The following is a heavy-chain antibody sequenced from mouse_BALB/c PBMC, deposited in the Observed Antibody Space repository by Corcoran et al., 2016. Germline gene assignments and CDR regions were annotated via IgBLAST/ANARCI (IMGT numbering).Heavy chain of an antibody. Sequence: EVQLQQSGPELVKPGASVKISCEASGYSFTGYYMHWVKQSHVKSLEWIGRINPYNGATSYNQNFKDKASLTVDKSSSTAYMELHSLTSEDSAVYYCAREVYFDYWGQGTTLTVSS. CDR3: AREVYFDY. V-gene: IGHV1-26*01. CDR1: GYSFTGYY. J-gene: IGHJ2*01. CDR2: INPYNGAT.